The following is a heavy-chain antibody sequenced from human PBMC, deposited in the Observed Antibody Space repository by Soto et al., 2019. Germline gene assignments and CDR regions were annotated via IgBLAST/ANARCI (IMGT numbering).Heavy chain of an antibody. CDR1: GFTFDDYA. J-gene: IGHJ3*02. CDR2: ISWNSGSI. CDR3: AKDIQAPEYDSSGYDAFDI. V-gene: IGHV3-9*01. Sequence: GGSLRLSCAASGFTFDDYAMHWVRQAPGKGLEWVSGISWNSGSIGYADSVKGRFTISRDNAKNSLYLQMNSLRAEDTALYYCAKDIQAPEYDSSGYDAFDIWGQGTMVTVSS. D-gene: IGHD3-22*01.